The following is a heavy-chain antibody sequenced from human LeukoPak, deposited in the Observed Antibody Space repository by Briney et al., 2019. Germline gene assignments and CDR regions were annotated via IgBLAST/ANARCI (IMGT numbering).Heavy chain of an antibody. D-gene: IGHD5-18*01. CDR3: AREEVGYSLNWFDP. CDR1: GGSISSGGYY. Sequence: TLSLTCTVSGGSISSGGYYWSWIRQHPGEGLEWIGYIYYSGSTYYNPSLKSRVTISVDTSKNQFSLKLSSVTAADTAVYYCAREEVGYSLNWFDPWGQGTLVTVSS. J-gene: IGHJ5*02. CDR2: IYYSGST. V-gene: IGHV4-31*03.